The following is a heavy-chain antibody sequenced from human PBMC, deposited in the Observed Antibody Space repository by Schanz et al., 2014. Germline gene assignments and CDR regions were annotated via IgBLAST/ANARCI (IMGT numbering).Heavy chain of an antibody. CDR2: IWYDGNNK. CDR3: ARDEGKDGYNLAFDV. V-gene: IGHV3-33*01. J-gene: IGHJ3*01. Sequence: QVQLVESGGGVVQPGRSLRLSCAASGFTFSSYGMHWVRQAPGKGLEWVAVIWYDGNNKFYADSVKGRFIISRDNSKNTLDLQMNSLRDEDTALYYCARDEGKDGYNLAFDVWGQGTLVTVSS. D-gene: IGHD5-12*01. CDR1: GFTFSSYG.